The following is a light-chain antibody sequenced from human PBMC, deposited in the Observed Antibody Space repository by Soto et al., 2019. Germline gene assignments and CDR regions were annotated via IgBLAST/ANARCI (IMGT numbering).Light chain of an antibody. Sequence: QSVLTQPPSASGTPGQRVTISCSGSGSNIGSNAVNWYQQLPGTAPKLLIYTNNQRPSGVPDRFSGSKSGTSGSLAISGLQSEDEAYYYCAAWDDSLSGYVFGTGTKVXVL. CDR2: TNN. CDR1: GSNIGSNA. J-gene: IGLJ1*01. CDR3: AAWDDSLSGYV. V-gene: IGLV1-44*01.